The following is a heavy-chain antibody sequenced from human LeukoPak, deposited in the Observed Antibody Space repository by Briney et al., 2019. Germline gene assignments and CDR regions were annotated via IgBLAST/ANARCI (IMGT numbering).Heavy chain of an antibody. CDR1: GGSFSGYY. Sequence: PSETLSLTCAVYGGSFSGYYWSWIRQPPGKGLEWIGEINHSGSTNYDPSLKSRVTISVDTSKNQFSLKLSSVTAADTAVYYCARGYANFDYWGQGTLVTVSS. CDR3: ARGYANFDY. V-gene: IGHV4-34*01. D-gene: IGHD2-2*01. J-gene: IGHJ4*02. CDR2: INHSGST.